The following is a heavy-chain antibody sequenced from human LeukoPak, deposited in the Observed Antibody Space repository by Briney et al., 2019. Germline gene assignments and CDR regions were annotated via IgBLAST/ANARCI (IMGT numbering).Heavy chain of an antibody. D-gene: IGHD4-17*01. V-gene: IGHV5-51*01. Sequence: GESLKISCKGSGYSFTTYWIGWVRQVPGKGLEWMGIIYPGDSDTRYSPSFQGQVTISVDKSISTAYLQWSSLKASDTAMYFCARQTVTTPFDYWGHGTLVTVSS. CDR1: GYSFTTYW. CDR3: ARQTVTTPFDY. CDR2: IYPGDSDT. J-gene: IGHJ4*01.